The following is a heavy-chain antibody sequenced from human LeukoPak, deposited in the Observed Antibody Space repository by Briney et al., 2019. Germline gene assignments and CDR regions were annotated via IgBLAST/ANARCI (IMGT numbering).Heavy chain of an antibody. Sequence: GRSLRLSCAASGFTFSSYAMSWVRQAPGKGLEWVSTISSSGGSTYYADSVKGRFTISRDNSKNTLYLQMNSLRADDTAVYYCAKGTYKYGSGSYYTETFGENWGQGTLVTVSS. V-gene: IGHV3-23*01. CDR1: GFTFSSYA. D-gene: IGHD3-10*01. CDR3: AKGTYKYGSGSYYTETFGEN. J-gene: IGHJ4*02. CDR2: ISSSGGST.